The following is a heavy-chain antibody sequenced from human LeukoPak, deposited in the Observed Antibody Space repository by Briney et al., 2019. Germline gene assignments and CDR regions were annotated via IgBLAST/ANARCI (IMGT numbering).Heavy chain of an antibody. J-gene: IGHJ4*02. D-gene: IGHD1-26*01. CDR2: INWNGGST. Sequence: GGSLRLSCVASGFTFDDYGMSWVRQPPGKGLEWVSGINWNGGSTGYADSVKGRFTISRDNAKNSLYLQMNSLRAEDTAVYYCARDHEWGRAYFDYWGQGTLVTVSS. V-gene: IGHV3-20*04. CDR3: ARDHEWGRAYFDY. CDR1: GFTFDDYG.